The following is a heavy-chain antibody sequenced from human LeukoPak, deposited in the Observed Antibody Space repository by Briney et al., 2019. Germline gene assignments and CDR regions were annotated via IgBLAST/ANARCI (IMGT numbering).Heavy chain of an antibody. V-gene: IGHV4-59*01. CDR2: IHYSGST. Sequence: SETLSLTCTVSSGSISGYYWSWIRLLPGKGLEWFGYIHYSGSTNYNPSLRSRGTISVDTSKNQFSLKLSSVTTADTAVYYCAGSRLVGATRDAFDVWGQGTMVTVSS. CDR1: SGSISGYY. D-gene: IGHD1-26*01. J-gene: IGHJ3*01. CDR3: AGSRLVGATRDAFDV.